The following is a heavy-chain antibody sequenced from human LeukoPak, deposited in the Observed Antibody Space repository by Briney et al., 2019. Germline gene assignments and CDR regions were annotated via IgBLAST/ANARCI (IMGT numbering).Heavy chain of an antibody. D-gene: IGHD6-19*01. V-gene: IGHV3-23*01. CDR1: GFRFSSFG. Sequence: GGSLRLSCGASGFRFSSFGMSWVRQASGKGLEWDSGISGSGDNTYYADSVKGRFTISRDNSKSTLYLQMNSLRAEDTAVYYCAKDRSSGWYGGTFDYWGQGTLVTVSS. CDR3: AKDRSSGWYGGTFDY. CDR2: ISGSGDNT. J-gene: IGHJ4*02.